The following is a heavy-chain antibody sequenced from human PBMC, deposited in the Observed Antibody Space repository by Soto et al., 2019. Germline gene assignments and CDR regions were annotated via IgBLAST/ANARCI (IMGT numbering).Heavy chain of an antibody. J-gene: IGHJ6*02. CDR3: AKAYYDFWSGYPNTYYYYGMDV. D-gene: IGHD3-3*01. CDR1: GFTFSSYA. CDR2: ISGSGGST. V-gene: IGHV3-23*01. Sequence: GGSLRLSCAASGFTFSSYAMSWVRQAPGKGLEWVSAISGSGGSTYYADSVKGRFTISRDNSKNTLYLQMNSLRAEDTAVYYCAKAYYDFWSGYPNTYYYYGMDVWGQGTTVTVSS.